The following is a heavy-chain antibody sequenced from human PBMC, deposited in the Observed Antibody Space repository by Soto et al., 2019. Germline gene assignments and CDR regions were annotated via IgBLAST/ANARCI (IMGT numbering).Heavy chain of an antibody. CDR2: VSASGLTT. CDR1: GFTFSTYA. J-gene: IGHJ3*02. D-gene: IGHD6-19*01. V-gene: IGHV3-23*01. Sequence: GGSLRLSCAASGFTFSTYAMAWVRQAPGKGLEWVSGVSASGLTTDYADPVKGRFYISRDNSKNTLYLHMNSLRAEDTAVYYCAKTANGWFSAFDIWGQGTMVTVSS. CDR3: AKTANGWFSAFDI.